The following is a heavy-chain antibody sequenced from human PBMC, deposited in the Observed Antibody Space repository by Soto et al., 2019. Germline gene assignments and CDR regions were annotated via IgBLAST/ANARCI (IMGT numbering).Heavy chain of an antibody. V-gene: IGHV3-33*01. CDR1: GFTFSSYG. D-gene: IGHD3-22*01. J-gene: IGHJ4*02. Sequence: GGSLRLSCAASGFTFSSYGMHWVRQAPGKGLEWVAVIWYDGSNKYYADSVKGRFTISRDNSKNTLYLQMNSLRAEDTAVYYCAREEYYYDSSGYPLGYWGQGTLVTVSS. CDR3: AREEYYYDSSGYPLGY. CDR2: IWYDGSNK.